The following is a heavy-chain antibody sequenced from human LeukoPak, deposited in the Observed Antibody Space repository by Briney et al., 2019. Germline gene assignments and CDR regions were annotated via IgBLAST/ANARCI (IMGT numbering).Heavy chain of an antibody. CDR3: ASLAGATEFDS. D-gene: IGHD1-26*01. J-gene: IGHJ4*02. V-gene: IGHV3-74*01. Sequence: GGSLRLSCAASGSTFSSYWMHWVRQAPGKGLVWVSRINTDGSSTSYADSVKGRFTISRDNAKNTLYVQMNSLRAEDTAVYYCASLAGATEFDSWGQGTLVTISS. CDR2: INTDGSST. CDR1: GSTFSSYW.